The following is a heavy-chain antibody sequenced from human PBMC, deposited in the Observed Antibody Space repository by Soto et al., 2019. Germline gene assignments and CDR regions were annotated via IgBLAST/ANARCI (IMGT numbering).Heavy chain of an antibody. D-gene: IGHD2-2*01. CDR2: IFYTGTT. V-gene: IGHV4-39*02. Sequence: SSETLSLTCSVSGGSINYNSYYWGWIRQPPGKGLEWVGGIFYTGTTYYSPSLKDRVTISVDTSKNSFSLNLTSVTAADMAVYFCARLVVVAPVANAWGQGTLVTVSS. CDR3: ARLVVVAPVANA. CDR1: GGSINYNSYY. J-gene: IGHJ5*02.